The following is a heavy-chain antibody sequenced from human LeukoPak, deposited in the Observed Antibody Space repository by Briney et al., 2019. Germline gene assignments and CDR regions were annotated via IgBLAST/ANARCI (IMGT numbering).Heavy chain of an antibody. CDR1: GLSFSGSA. J-gene: IGHJ6*02. V-gene: IGHV3-73*01. CDR3: TRHSDKYCSGAGCYVYNFYGMDV. Sequence: GGSLRLSCAASGLSFSGSAIHWVRQASGRGLEWLGRIRSKANSYVTAYAASVNGRFIISRDDSRNTAYLQMNSLQTEDTAVYYCTRHSDKYCSGAGCYVYNFYGMDVWGQGTTVTVSS. D-gene: IGHD2-15*01. CDR2: IRSKANSYVT.